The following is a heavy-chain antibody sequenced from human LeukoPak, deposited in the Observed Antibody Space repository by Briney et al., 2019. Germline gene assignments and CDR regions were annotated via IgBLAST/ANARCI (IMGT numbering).Heavy chain of an antibody. CDR3: AREGDSSGPSVGLDY. Sequence: GGSLRLSCAASGFTFSSYSMNWVRQAPGKELEWVSYVSGGSSTIYHADSVKGRFTISRDDAKNTLDLQMNSLRDEDTAVYYCAREGDSSGPSVGLDYWGQGTLVTVSS. CDR1: GFTFSSYS. D-gene: IGHD3-22*01. CDR2: VSGGSSTI. V-gene: IGHV3-48*02. J-gene: IGHJ4*02.